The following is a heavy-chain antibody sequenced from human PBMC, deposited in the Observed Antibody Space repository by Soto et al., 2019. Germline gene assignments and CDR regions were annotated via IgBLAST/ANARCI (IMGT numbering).Heavy chain of an antibody. CDR3: ARGVYDYWSGYYAGSGLDV. D-gene: IGHD3-3*01. J-gene: IGHJ6*02. Sequence: QVPLQESGPGLVKPSETLSLTCTVSGDSMSPFYWNWIRQSPGKGLEWIGYIYYSGNTNYNPSLKSPVAISVDTSKTQFYLKLSSVTAADTAVYYCARGVYDYWSGYYAGSGLDVWGQGTTVTVSS. CDR1: GDSMSPFY. V-gene: IGHV4-59*13. CDR2: IYYSGNT.